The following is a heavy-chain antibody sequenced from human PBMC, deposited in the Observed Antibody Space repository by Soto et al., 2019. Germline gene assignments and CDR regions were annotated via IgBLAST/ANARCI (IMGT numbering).Heavy chain of an antibody. D-gene: IGHD3-3*01. Sequence: PGESLKISCKGSGYSFTSYWIGWVRQMPGKGLEWMGIIYPGDSDTRYSPSFQGQVTISADKSISTAYLQWSGLKASDTAMYYCARSVTIFGGNDAFDIWGQGTMVTVSS. CDR3: ARSVTIFGGNDAFDI. CDR1: GYSFTSYW. V-gene: IGHV5-51*01. J-gene: IGHJ3*02. CDR2: IYPGDSDT.